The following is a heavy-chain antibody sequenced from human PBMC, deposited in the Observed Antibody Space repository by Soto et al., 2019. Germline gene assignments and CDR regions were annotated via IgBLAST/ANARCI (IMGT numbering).Heavy chain of an antibody. CDR1: GGSFSGYY. D-gene: IGHD6-13*01. CDR2: INHSGST. Sequence: PSETLSLTCAVYGGSFSGYYWSWIRQPPGKGLEWIGEINHSGSTNYNPSLKSRVTISVDTSKNQFSLKLSSVTAADTAVYYCARGRVDSSSWYNWFDPWGQGTLVTVSS. CDR3: ARGRVDSSSWYNWFDP. J-gene: IGHJ5*02. V-gene: IGHV4-34*01.